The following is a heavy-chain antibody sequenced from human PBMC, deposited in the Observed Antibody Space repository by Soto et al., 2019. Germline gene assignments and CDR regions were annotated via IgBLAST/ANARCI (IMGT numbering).Heavy chain of an antibody. V-gene: IGHV3-30*18. D-gene: IGHD3-9*01. CDR2: ISYDGSNK. CDR3: AKGPPLLRYFDWLERHYYGMDV. J-gene: IGHJ6*02. CDR1: GFTFSSYG. Sequence: LRLSCAASGFTFSSYGMHWVRQAPGKGLEWVAVISYDGSNKYYADSVKGRFTISRDNSKNTLYLQMNSLRAEDTAVYYCAKGPPLLRYFDWLERHYYGMDVWGQGTTVTVSS.